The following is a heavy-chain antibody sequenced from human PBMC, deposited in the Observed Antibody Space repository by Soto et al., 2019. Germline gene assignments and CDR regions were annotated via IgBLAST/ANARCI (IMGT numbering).Heavy chain of an antibody. Sequence: GGSLRLSCVTSGFTFTKYSMNWVRQAPGKGLEWVSYISYSGETKYYADSLKGRYAISRDDAKNPVYLQMNSLRDEDTAFYYCVRGVVMVVGSTAENFDHWGQGTLVTVSS. V-gene: IGHV3-48*02. CDR2: ISYSGETK. CDR1: GFTFTKYS. D-gene: IGHD2-15*01. CDR3: VRGVVMVVGSTAENFDH. J-gene: IGHJ4*02.